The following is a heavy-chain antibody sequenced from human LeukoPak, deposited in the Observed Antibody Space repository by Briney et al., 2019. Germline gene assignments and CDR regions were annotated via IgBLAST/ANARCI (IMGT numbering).Heavy chain of an antibody. V-gene: IGHV4-61*02. J-gene: IGHJ4*02. D-gene: IGHD5-24*01. CDR2: IYTSGST. CDR3: ARGLVDDLDGYNQYFDY. CDR1: GGSISSGSYY. Sequence: PSETLSLTCTVSGGSISSGSYYWSWIRQPAGKGLEWIGRIYTSGSTNYNPSLKSRVTISVDTSKSQFSLKLSSVTAADTAVYYCARGLVDDLDGYNQYFDYWGQGTLVTVSS.